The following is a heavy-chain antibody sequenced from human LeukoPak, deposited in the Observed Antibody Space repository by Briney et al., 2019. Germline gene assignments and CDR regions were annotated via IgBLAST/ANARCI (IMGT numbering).Heavy chain of an antibody. Sequence: GGSLRLSCAASGFTFNIYWKHWVRHAPGKGLVWVSRINSDGSDTTYADSVRGRVIISRDNAKNTLYLHMNSLTAEDTAVYYCARDRGYVFDYWGQGTLVTVSS. CDR2: INSDGSDT. D-gene: IGHD5-12*01. CDR1: GFTFNIYW. V-gene: IGHV3-74*01. CDR3: ARDRGYVFDY. J-gene: IGHJ4*02.